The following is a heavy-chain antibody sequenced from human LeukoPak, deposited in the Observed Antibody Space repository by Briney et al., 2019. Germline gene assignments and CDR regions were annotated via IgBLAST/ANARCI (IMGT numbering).Heavy chain of an antibody. D-gene: IGHD3-10*01. J-gene: IGHJ4*02. CDR1: GYTFTSYY. CDR3: ARDIQPNYYGSGSYYNYNSFDY. CDR2: INPSGGGT. Sequence: EASVKVSCKASGYTFTSYYMHWVRQAPGQGLEWMGIINPSGGGTSYAQKFQGRVTMTRDTSTSTVYMELSSLRSEDTAVYYCARDIQPNYYGSGSYYNYNSFDYWGQGTLVTVSS. V-gene: IGHV1-46*01.